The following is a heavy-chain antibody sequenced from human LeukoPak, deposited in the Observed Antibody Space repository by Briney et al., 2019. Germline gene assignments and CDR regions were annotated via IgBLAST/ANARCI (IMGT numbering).Heavy chain of an antibody. V-gene: IGHV3-9*01. J-gene: IGHJ4*02. Sequence: GGSLRLSCAASGFTFDDYAMHWVRQAPGKGLEWVSGISWNSGSIGYADSVKGRFTISRDNAKNSLYLQMNSLRAEDTALYYCAKGFTGLAAAGPAWGQGTLVTVSS. CDR3: AKGFTGLAAAGPA. CDR2: ISWNSGSI. CDR1: GFTFDDYA. D-gene: IGHD6-13*01.